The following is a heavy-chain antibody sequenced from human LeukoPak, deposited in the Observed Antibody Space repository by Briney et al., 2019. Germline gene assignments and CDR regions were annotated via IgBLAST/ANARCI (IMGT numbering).Heavy chain of an antibody. V-gene: IGHV4-4*07. Sequence: SETLSLTCTVSGGSISSYYWSWIRQPAGKGLEWSGRIYTSGSTNYNPSLKSRVTMSVDTSKNQFSLKLSSVTAADTAVYYCARASPRYSSSWYGPLSLIDYWGQGTLVTVSS. CDR2: IYTSGST. CDR3: ARASPRYSSSWYGPLSLIDY. D-gene: IGHD6-13*01. J-gene: IGHJ4*02. CDR1: GGSISSYY.